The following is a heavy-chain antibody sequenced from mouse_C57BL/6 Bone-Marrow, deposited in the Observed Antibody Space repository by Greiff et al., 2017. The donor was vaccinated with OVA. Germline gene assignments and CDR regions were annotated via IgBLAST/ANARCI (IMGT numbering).Heavy chain of an antibody. CDR3: AKILYDGSSWFAY. CDR1: GFSLTSYG. V-gene: IGHV2-5*01. Sequence: VMLVESGPGLVQPSQSLSITCTVSGFSLTSYGVHWVRQSPGKGLEWLGVIWRGGSTDYNAAFMSRLSITKDNSKSQVFFKMNSLQADDTAIYYCAKILYDGSSWFAYWGQGTLVTVSA. D-gene: IGHD2-3*01. CDR2: IWRGGST. J-gene: IGHJ3*01.